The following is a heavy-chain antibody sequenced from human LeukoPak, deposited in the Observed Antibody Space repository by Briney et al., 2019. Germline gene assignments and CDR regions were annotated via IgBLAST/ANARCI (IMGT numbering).Heavy chain of an antibody. CDR2: INPSGGST. V-gene: IGHV1-46*01. D-gene: IGHD3-22*01. CDR1: GYTFTSYY. CDR3: ARAYSTMIVVTYFQH. J-gene: IGHJ1*01. Sequence: EASVKVSCKASGYTFTSYYMHWVRQAPGQGLEWMGIINPSGGSTSYAQKFQGRVTMTRDTSTSTVYMELSSLRSEDTAVYYCARAYSTMIVVTYFQHWGQGTLVTVSS.